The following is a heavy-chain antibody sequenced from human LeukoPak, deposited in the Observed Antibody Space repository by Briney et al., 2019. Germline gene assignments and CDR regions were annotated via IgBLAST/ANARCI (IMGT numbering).Heavy chain of an antibody. CDR1: GYTFTGYY. Sequence: ASVKVSCKASGYTFTGYYMHWVRQAPGQGLEWMGWINPSSGGTNYAQKFQGRVTMTRDTSICTAYMELSRLRSDDTAVYYCASGITGTTFVGWGQGTLVTVSS. CDR2: INPSSGGT. D-gene: IGHD1-7*01. J-gene: IGHJ4*02. CDR3: ASGITGTTFVG. V-gene: IGHV1-2*02.